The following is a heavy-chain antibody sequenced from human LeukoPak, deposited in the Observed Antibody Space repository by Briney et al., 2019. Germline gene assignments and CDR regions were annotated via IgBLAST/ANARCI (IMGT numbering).Heavy chain of an antibody. CDR3: AREHPDLGASDY. Sequence: ASVKVSCKASGYTFTSYDINWVRQATGQGLEWMGWMNPNSGNTGYAQKFQGRVTMTRNTSKSTAYMELSRLRSEDTAVYYCAREHPDLGASDYWGQGTLVTVSS. V-gene: IGHV1-8*01. CDR1: GYTFTSYD. CDR2: MNPNSGNT. D-gene: IGHD3-16*01. J-gene: IGHJ4*02.